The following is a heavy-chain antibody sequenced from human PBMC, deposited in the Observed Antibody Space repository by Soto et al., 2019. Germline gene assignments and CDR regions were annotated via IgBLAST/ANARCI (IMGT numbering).Heavy chain of an antibody. CDR1: GFTFSSYS. CDR2: ISGSGGST. Sequence: GGSLRLSCAAPGFTFSSYSMNWVRQAPGKGLEWVSGISGSGGSTHYADSVKGRFTISRDNSKNTLYLQMNSLRAEDTAVYYCATDQTVITAYFDYWGQGTLVTVSS. D-gene: IGHD1-20*01. V-gene: IGHV3-23*01. J-gene: IGHJ4*02. CDR3: ATDQTVITAYFDY.